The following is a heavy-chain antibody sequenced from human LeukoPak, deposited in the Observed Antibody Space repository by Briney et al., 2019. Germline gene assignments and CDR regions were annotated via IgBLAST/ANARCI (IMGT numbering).Heavy chain of an antibody. CDR1: GYAFTGFT. Sequence: ASVKVSCKASGYAFTGFTMHWVRQAPGQGLEWMGRINPYSGGTNYAQQFQGRVTMTRGTAISTAYMELSRLRSDDTAVYYCARDRRGGIAAAVNWCDPWGQGTLVTVSS. J-gene: IGHJ5*02. D-gene: IGHD6-13*01. CDR2: INPYSGGT. V-gene: IGHV1-2*06. CDR3: ARDRRGGIAAAVNWCDP.